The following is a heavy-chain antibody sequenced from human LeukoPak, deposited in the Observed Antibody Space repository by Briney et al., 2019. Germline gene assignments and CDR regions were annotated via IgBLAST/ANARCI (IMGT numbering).Heavy chain of an antibody. D-gene: IGHD3-16*01. CDR3: ARFTPQGYGWGGYNRFDP. J-gene: IGHJ5*02. V-gene: IGHV4-59*11. CDR1: GASISSQY. CDR2: IHHTETS. Sequence: SETLSLTCTVSGASISSQYWSWIRKTPGKGLEWIAYIHHTETSKYNPSLKSRVTISIDTSMNQFSLTLSSVTAADTAVYYCARFTPQGYGWGGYNRFDPWGQGTLVTVSS.